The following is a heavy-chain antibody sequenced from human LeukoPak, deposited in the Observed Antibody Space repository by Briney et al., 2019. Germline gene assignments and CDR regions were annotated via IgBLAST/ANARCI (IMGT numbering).Heavy chain of an antibody. V-gene: IGHV1-46*01. CDR2: INPSGGST. D-gene: IGHD1-26*01. CDR1: GYSFTSYN. J-gene: IGHJ4*02. CDR3: ARVGSYSTKTFDY. Sequence: ASVKVSCKASGYSFTSYNMHWVRQDPGQGLEWMGIINPSGGSTSYIQKFQGRVTMTRDTSTSTVYMELSSLKSEDTAVYYCARVGSYSTKTFDYWGQGTLVTVSS.